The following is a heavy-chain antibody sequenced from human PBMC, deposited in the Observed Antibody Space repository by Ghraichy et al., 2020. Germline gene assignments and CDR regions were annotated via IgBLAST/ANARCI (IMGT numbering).Heavy chain of an antibody. CDR2: ISGSGGST. V-gene: IGHV3-23*01. CDR3: AKGKGTTATSSDY. Sequence: GGSLRLSCAASGFTFSSYAMSWVRQAPGKGLEWVSGISGSGGSTNHADPVKGRFTISRDHSKNTLYLQMNSLRAEDTAVYYCAKGKGTTATSSDYWGQGTLVTVSS. CDR1: GFTFSSYA. J-gene: IGHJ4*02. D-gene: IGHD4-17*01.